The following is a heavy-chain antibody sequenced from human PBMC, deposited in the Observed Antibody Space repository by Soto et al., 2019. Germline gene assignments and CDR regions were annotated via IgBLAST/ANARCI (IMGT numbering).Heavy chain of an antibody. J-gene: IGHJ5*02. V-gene: IGHV1-18*01. CDR2: ISAYNGNT. CDR1: GYTLTSYG. CDR3: ARGAIAVAGNNWFDP. D-gene: IGHD6-19*01. Sequence: SVKLSCKAAGYTLTSYGIGWVRQAPIQGLEWMGWISAYNGNTNYSQKPQGRVTMTTDTSTSTAYMELRSLRSDDTAVYYCARGAIAVAGNNWFDPWGQGTLVTVSS.